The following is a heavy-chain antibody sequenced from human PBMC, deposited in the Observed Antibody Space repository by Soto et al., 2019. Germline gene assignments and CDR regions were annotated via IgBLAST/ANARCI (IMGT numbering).Heavy chain of an antibody. J-gene: IGHJ4*02. CDR1: GGSISSGGYS. Sequence: QLQLQESGSGLVKPSQTLSLTCAVSGGSISSGGYSWSWIRQPPGKGLEWIGYMYHSGSTYYTPSLKSRLTMSMDRPKNLSSLELSSVTAADTAAYYCSRVRAYWCQGILVTVSS. V-gene: IGHV4-30-2*01. CDR2: MYHSGST. CDR3: SRVRAY.